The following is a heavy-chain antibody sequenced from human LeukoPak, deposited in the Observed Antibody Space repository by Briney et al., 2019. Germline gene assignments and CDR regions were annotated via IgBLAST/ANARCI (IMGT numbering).Heavy chain of an antibody. CDR3: ARLGGSSSWYVGYYYMDV. J-gene: IGHJ6*03. V-gene: IGHV4-4*07. D-gene: IGHD6-13*01. CDR2: IYTSGST. Sequence: SETLSLTCTVSGGSISSYYWSWIRQPAGKGLEWIGRIYTSGSTNYNPSLKSRVTISVDKSKNQFSLKLSSVTAADTAVYYCARLGGSSSWYVGYYYMDVWGQGTTVTVSS. CDR1: GGSISSYY.